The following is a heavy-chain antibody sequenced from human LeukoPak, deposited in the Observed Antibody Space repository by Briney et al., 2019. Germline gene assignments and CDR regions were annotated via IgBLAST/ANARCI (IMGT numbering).Heavy chain of an antibody. J-gene: IGHJ4*02. Sequence: PGGSLRLSCAASGFTVSSNYMSWVRQAPGKGLEWVSVIYSGGSTYYADSVKGRFTISGDNSKNTLYLQMNSLRAEDTAVYYCASESSSWYFDYWGQGTLVTVSS. CDR2: IYSGGST. D-gene: IGHD6-13*01. CDR1: GFTVSSNY. CDR3: ASESSSWYFDY. V-gene: IGHV3-53*01.